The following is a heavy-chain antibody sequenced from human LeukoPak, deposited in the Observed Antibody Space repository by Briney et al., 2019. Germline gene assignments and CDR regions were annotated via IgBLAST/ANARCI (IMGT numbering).Heavy chain of an antibody. V-gene: IGHV3-23*01. Sequence: PGGSLRLSCAASGFTLSSYSMNWVRQAPGKGLEWVSAISGSGGSTYYADSVKGRFTISRDNSKNTLYLQMNSLRAEDTAVYYCAKTTSSYYYYYGMDVWGQGTTVTVSS. CDR3: AKTTSSYYYYYGMDV. CDR1: GFTLSSYS. CDR2: ISGSGGST. J-gene: IGHJ6*02. D-gene: IGHD2-2*01.